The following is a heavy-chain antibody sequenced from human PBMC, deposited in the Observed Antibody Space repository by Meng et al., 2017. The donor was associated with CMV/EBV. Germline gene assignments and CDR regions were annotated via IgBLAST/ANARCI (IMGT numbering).Heavy chain of an antibody. CDR3: AHRGSYGYHGY. D-gene: IGHD5-18*01. CDR2: IYWDDDT. V-gene: IGHV2-5*02. CDR1: GFSLSSSVVG. Sequence: QNILKDALLTLGKPTQTLTLTCTVSGFSLSSSVVGVGWIRQPPGKALEWLALIYWDDDTRYSPSLKSRLTITKDTSKNQVVLTMTNMDPVDTATYYCAHRGSYGYHGYWGQGTLVTVSS. J-gene: IGHJ4*02.